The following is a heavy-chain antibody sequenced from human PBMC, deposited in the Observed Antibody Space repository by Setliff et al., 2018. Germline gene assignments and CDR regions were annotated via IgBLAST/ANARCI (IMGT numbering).Heavy chain of an antibody. Sequence: GGSLRLSCAASGFAFDNFAMNWVRQALGKGLEWVAALTPNGAYTYYADSVRGRFTIFRDNPRNTLYLQMNSLSAEDTAVYYCARVSRSYGLPLDYWGQGTLVTVSS. CDR2: LTPNGAYT. CDR3: ARVSRSYGLPLDY. V-gene: IGHV3-23*01. J-gene: IGHJ4*02. D-gene: IGHD5-18*01. CDR1: GFAFDNFA.